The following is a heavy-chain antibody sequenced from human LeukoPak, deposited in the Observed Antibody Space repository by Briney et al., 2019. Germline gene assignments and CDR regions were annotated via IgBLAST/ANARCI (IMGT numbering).Heavy chain of an antibody. CDR3: ARHVGSYAEAFDI. CDR1: GYSFTSYW. CDR2: IYPGDSDT. J-gene: IGHJ3*02. V-gene: IGHV5-51*01. D-gene: IGHD2-2*01. Sequence: GGSLKISCKGSGYSFTSYWIGWGRQVPGKGLERMGIIYPGDSDTRYSPSFQGQVTISADKSISTAYLQWSSLKASDTAMYYCARHVGSYAEAFDIWGQGTMVTVSS.